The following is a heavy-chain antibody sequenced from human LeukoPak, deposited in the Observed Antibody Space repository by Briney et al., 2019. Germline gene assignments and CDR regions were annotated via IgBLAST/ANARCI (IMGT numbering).Heavy chain of an antibody. V-gene: IGHV1-69*04. Sequence: ASVKVSCKASGGTFSSYAISWVRQAPGQGLEWMGRIIPILGIANYAQKFQGRVTITADKSTSTAYMELSSLRSEDTAVYYCARASYDIVVPDAFDIWGQGTMVTVSS. CDR2: IIPILGIA. D-gene: IGHD2-2*01. CDR3: ARASYDIVVPDAFDI. CDR1: GGTFSSYA. J-gene: IGHJ3*02.